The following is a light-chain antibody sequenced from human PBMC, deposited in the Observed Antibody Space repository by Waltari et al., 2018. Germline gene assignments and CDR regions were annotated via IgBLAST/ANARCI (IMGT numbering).Light chain of an antibody. V-gene: IGKV3-15*01. Sequence: EIVITQSPASLSVSPGERATLSCTASQTVTNDLAWYQQKPGQAPKRLIFGASTRATGVPARFSGSGSGTEFTLTIGSVQSEDFAVYYCQQYSDWIAFGGGTKVDLK. CDR2: GAS. J-gene: IGKJ4*01. CDR1: QTVTND. CDR3: QQYSDWIA.